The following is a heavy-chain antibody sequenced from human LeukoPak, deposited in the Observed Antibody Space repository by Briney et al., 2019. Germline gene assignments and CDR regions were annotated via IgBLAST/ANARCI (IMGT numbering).Heavy chain of an antibody. V-gene: IGHV3-23*02. J-gene: IGHJ4*02. Sequence: GGSLRLSCAAPGFTFSSYAMSGFRQAPARGLEWVSSLRGDGETFYGDSVRGRFTLSRDESRNTVYLHLNNLRVEDTAIYYCAKASWVSTADAVLWGQGTVVTVS. CDR3: AKASWVSTADAVL. CDR2: LRGDGET. D-gene: IGHD3-16*01. CDR1: GFTFSSYA.